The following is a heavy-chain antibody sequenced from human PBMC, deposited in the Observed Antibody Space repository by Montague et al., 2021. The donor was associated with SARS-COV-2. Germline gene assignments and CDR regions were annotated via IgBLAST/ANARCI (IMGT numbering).Heavy chain of an antibody. V-gene: IGHV4-61*09. J-gene: IGHJ6*03. Sequence: TLSLTCSVSGASISSANDYWTWIRQPAGKGLEWIGHISTSGSSSYNPSLKSRVTIILDTSKQQFSLELTSVTAADTAVYYCARDCRGMAMAGRAYYYYYMDVWGKGTTVTVSS. CDR2: ISTSGSS. CDR1: GASISSANDY. D-gene: IGHD6-19*01. CDR3: ARDCRGMAMAGRAYYYYYMDV.